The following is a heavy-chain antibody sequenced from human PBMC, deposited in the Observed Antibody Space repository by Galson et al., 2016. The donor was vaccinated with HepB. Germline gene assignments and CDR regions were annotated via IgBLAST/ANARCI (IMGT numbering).Heavy chain of an antibody. CDR2: ISPDGGST. V-gene: IGHV3-64D*06. CDR1: GFTFSSYA. Sequence: SLRLSCAASGFTFSSYAMHWVRQAPGKGLEYVSAISPDGGSTYSADSVQGRFTVSRDNSKNTVSLQMSSLRPEDTAIYYCVTSRRDGYNSTLGFWGKGTMVTVSS. D-gene: IGHD5-24*01. J-gene: IGHJ4*02. CDR3: VTSRRDGYNSTLGF.